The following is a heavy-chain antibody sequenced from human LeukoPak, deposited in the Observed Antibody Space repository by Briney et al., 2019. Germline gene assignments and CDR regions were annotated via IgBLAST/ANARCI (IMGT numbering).Heavy chain of an antibody. CDR3: ARGSGYYDTGSFSFVDN. CDR1: GVSVFSDSAA. CDR2: TYYRSQWFI. J-gene: IGHJ4*02. D-gene: IGHD3-22*01. Sequence: SQTLSLTCAISGVSVFSDSAAWNWIRQSPSRGLEWLGRTYYRSQWFIDYAVSVKTRITIKADTSRNQSSLELNSVTPEDTGIYYCARGSGYYDTGSFSFVDNWGQGTLVTVSS. V-gene: IGHV6-1*01.